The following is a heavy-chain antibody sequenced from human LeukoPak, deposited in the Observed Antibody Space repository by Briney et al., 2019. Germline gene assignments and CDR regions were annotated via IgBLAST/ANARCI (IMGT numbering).Heavy chain of an antibody. V-gene: IGHV3-7*04. D-gene: IGHD1-14*01. CDR1: GFSFGSFW. CDR2: IHPDGSEK. CDR3: ARDFGWYTFDY. J-gene: IGHJ4*02. Sequence: GGSLRLSCAASGFSFGSFWMSWVRQAPGKGLEWVASIHPDGSEKYYVDSVKGRFTISRDNAKNSLYLQMNSLRAEGTAVYYCARDFGWYTFDYWRQGTLVTVSS.